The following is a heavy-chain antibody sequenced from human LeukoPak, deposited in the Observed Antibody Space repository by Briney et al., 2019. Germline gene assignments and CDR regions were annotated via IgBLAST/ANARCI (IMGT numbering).Heavy chain of an antibody. J-gene: IGHJ4*02. Sequence: GGSLRLSCAASGFTFSSYGMHWVRLAPGKGLEWVAFIRYDGSNKYYADSVKGRFTISRDNSKNTLYLQMNSLRAEDTAVYYCAKDHRSGWYFEAWGQGTLVTVSS. D-gene: IGHD6-19*01. CDR1: GFTFSSYG. V-gene: IGHV3-30*02. CDR3: AKDHRSGWYFEA. CDR2: IRYDGSNK.